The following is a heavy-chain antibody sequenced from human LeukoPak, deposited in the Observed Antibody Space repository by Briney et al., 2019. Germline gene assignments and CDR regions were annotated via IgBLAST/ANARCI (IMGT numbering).Heavy chain of an antibody. D-gene: IGHD5-12*01. CDR1: GYTFTGYY. CDR2: INPNSGGT. CDR3: ARDLGIVATIAPYFDS. Sequence: ASVKVSCKASGYTFTGYYLHWVRQAPGQGLAWMGWINPNSGGTNYAQKFQGWVTLTRDTSISTAYMELSRLRSDDTAVYFCARDLGIVATIAPYFDSWGQGTLVTVSS. V-gene: IGHV1-2*04. J-gene: IGHJ4*02.